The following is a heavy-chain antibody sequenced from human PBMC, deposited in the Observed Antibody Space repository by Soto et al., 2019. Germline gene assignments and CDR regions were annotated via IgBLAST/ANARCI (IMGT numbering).Heavy chain of an antibody. CDR1: GGSISSSNW. CDR2: IYHSGST. V-gene: IGHV4-4*02. CDR3: AREEVAYQGSESYNWFDP. Sequence: SETLPLTCAVSGGSISSSNWWSWVRQPPGKGLEWIGEIYHSGSTYYSPSLRSRVTISPDPSKNQFSLKLRSVTAADTAVYYCAREEVAYQGSESYNWFDPWSQGTLVTVSS. J-gene: IGHJ5*02. D-gene: IGHD3-10*01.